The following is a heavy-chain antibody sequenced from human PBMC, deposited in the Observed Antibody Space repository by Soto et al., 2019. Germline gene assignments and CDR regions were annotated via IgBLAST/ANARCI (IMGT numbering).Heavy chain of an antibody. Sequence: SQTLSLTCAISGDSVSSNSAAWNWIRQSPSRGLEWLGRTYYRSKWYNDYAVSVKSRITINPDTSKNQFSLQLNSVTPEDTAVYYCARDGYGQLGRPYYFDYWGQGTLVTVSS. V-gene: IGHV6-1*01. D-gene: IGHD6-6*01. J-gene: IGHJ4*02. CDR1: GDSVSSNSAA. CDR2: TYYRSKWYN. CDR3: ARDGYGQLGRPYYFDY.